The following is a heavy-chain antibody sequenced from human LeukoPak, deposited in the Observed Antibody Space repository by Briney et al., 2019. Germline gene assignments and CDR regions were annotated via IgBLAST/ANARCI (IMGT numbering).Heavy chain of an antibody. V-gene: IGHV3-74*01. CDR3: ARDLQLWTTRDTRGAAQVGY. J-gene: IGHJ4*02. Sequence: GGSLRLSCAASGFTFSSHWMHWVRQAPGKGLVWVSRINSDGSSISYADSVKGRFTISRDNAKNTLYLQMNSLRAEDTAVYYCARDLQLWTTRDTRGAAQVGYRGQGTLVTVSS. CDR1: GFTFSSHW. D-gene: IGHD5-18*01. CDR2: INSDGSSI.